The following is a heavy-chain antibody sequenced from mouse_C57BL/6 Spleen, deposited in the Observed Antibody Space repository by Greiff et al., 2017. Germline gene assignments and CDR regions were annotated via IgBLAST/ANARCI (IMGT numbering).Heavy chain of an antibody. D-gene: IGHD2-5*01. J-gene: IGHJ3*01. CDR3: ARTYYSNSFAY. V-gene: IGHV1-18*01. CDR1: GYTFTDYN. Sequence: VQLQQSGPELVKPGASVKIPCKASGYTFTDYNMDWVKQSHGKSLEWIGDINPNTGGTIYNQKFKGKATLTVDKSSSTAYMELRSLTSEDTAVYYCARTYYSNSFAYWGQGTLVTVSA. CDR2: INPNTGGT.